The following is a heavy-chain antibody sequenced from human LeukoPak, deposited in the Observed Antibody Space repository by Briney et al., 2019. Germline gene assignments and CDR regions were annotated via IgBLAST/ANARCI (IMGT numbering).Heavy chain of an antibody. J-gene: IGHJ4*02. V-gene: IGHV3-30*02. CDR2: IRYDGSNK. CDR1: GFTFSGYG. CDR3: AKSRTYYDFWSGYSIDY. D-gene: IGHD3-3*01. Sequence: GGSLRLSCAASGFTFSGYGMHWVRQAPGKGLEWVAFIRYDGSNKYYADSVKGRFTISRDNSKNTLYLQMNSLRAEDTAVYYCAKSRTYYDFWSGYSIDYWGQGTLVTVSS.